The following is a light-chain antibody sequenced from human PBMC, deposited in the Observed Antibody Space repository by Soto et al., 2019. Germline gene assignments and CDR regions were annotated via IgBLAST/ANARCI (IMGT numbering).Light chain of an antibody. CDR1: QSVSSY. CDR3: QQRSNWPQWT. CDR2: DAS. J-gene: IGKJ1*01. Sequence: EIVLTQSPATLSLSPGERATLSCRASQSVSSYLAWYQQKPGQAPRLLIYDASNRATGIPARFSGSGSGTDFTLTISILEPEDFAVYYCQQRSNWPQWTFGQGTKV. V-gene: IGKV3-11*01.